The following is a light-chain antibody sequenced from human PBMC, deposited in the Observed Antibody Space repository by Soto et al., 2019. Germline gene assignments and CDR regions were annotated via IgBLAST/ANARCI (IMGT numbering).Light chain of an antibody. CDR2: GAS. J-gene: IGKJ1*01. Sequence: EIVLTQSPGALSLSPGERATLSCRASQSVSNNYLAWYQQKPGQAPILLIYGASSGATGIPDRFSGSGSGTDFTLTISGPEPEDFAVYYCQQYGRSRTFGQGTKVEIK. V-gene: IGKV3-20*01. CDR1: QSVSNNY. CDR3: QQYGRSRT.